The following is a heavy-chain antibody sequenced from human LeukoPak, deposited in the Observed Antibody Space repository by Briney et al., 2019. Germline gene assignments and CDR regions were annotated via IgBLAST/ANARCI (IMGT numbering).Heavy chain of an antibody. CDR3: ARRLYQLLYFDF. V-gene: IGHV3-23*01. J-gene: IGHJ4*02. CDR1: GFTFSTYA. D-gene: IGHD2-2*01. Sequence: GGSLRLSCAASGFTFSTYAMGWVRQAPGKGLEWVSTISGSGASTYYADSVKGRFTISRDNSKNTLYLQMNSLRAEDTAVYYCARRLYQLLYFDFWGQGTLVTVSS. CDR2: ISGSGAST.